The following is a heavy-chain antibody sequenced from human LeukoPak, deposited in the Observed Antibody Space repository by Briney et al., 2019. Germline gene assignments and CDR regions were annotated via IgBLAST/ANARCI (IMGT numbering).Heavy chain of an antibody. CDR1: DDSLSTTNYY. Sequence: SETLSLTCSVSDDSLSTTNYYWGWVRLPPVKGLEWVANIHFSGITQRNPSFDGRVTLSADTSKKQFSLKLTYMTAADTAVYYCTRGTDSSKLGKDWGRGILVTVSS. V-gene: IGHV4-39*01. CDR3: TRGTDSSKLGKD. D-gene: IGHD1/OR15-1a*01. CDR2: IHFSGIT. J-gene: IGHJ4*02.